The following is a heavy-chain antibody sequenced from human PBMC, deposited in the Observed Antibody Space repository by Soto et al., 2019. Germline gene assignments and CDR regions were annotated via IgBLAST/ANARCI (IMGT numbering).Heavy chain of an antibody. J-gene: IGHJ6*03. CDR3: ARAGLRYFDWLSHNYYYYYMDV. V-gene: IGHV4-34*01. CDR2: INHSGST. CDR1: GGSFSGYY. Sequence: PSETLSLTCAVYGGSFSGYYWSWIRQPPGKGLEWIGEINHSGSTNYNPSLKSRVTISVDTSKNQFSLKLSSVTAADTAVYYCARAGLRYFDWLSHNYYYYYMDVWGKGTTVTVSS. D-gene: IGHD3-9*01.